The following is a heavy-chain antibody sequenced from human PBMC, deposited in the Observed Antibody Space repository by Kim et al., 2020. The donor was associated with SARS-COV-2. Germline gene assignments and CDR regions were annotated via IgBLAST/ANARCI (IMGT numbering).Heavy chain of an antibody. J-gene: IGHJ6*02. CDR1: GGSISSSSYY. CDR3: ARHIPYYDILTGYYIPYGMDV. CDR2: IYYSGST. V-gene: IGHV4-39*01. D-gene: IGHD3-9*01. Sequence: SETLSLTCTVSGGSISSSSYYWGWIRQPPGKGLEWIGSIYYSGSTYYNPSLKSRVTISVDTSKNQFSLKLSSVTAADTAVYYCARHIPYYDILTGYYIPYGMDVWGQGTTVTVSS.